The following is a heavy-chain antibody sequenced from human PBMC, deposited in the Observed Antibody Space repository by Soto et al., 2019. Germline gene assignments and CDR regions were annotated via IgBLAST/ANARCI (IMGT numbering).Heavy chain of an antibody. CDR1: GYTFTSYA. V-gene: IGHV1-3*01. CDR3: ARYKRLIVDY. CDR2: INAGNGNT. J-gene: IGHJ4*02. D-gene: IGHD3-22*01. Sequence: EASVRVSCKASGYTFTSYAMHWVRQAPGQRLEWMGWINAGNGNTKYSQKFQGRVTITRDTSASTAYMELRSLRSDDTAVYYCARYKRLIVDYWGRGTLVTVSS.